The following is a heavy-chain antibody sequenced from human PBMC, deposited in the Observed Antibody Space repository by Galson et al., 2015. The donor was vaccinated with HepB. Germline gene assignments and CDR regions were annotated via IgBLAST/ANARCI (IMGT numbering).Heavy chain of an antibody. Sequence: SLRLSCAASGFTFSSYAMHWVRQAPGKGLEWVAVISYDGSNKYYADSVKGRFTISRDNSKNTLYLQMNSLRAEDTAVYYCARGDYGDPHPSANFDLWGRGTLVTVSS. D-gene: IGHD4-17*01. J-gene: IGHJ2*01. CDR2: ISYDGSNK. V-gene: IGHV3-30-3*01. CDR1: GFTFSSYA. CDR3: ARGDYGDPHPSANFDL.